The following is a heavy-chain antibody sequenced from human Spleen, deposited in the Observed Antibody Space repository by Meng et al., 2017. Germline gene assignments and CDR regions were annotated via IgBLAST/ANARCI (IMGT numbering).Heavy chain of an antibody. CDR1: GYTFPDYW. V-gene: IGHV1-69*05. CDR2: INGVFGTM. D-gene: IGHD2-2*01. CDR3: ARKAGNCISTTCYSLDY. J-gene: IGHJ4*02. Sequence: SVKVSCKASGYTFPDYWLHWVRQAPGQGLEWMGGINGVFGTMDYAQKFQGRATITTDESTSTVYMELSRLTSEDTAVYFCARKAGNCISTTCYSLDYWGQGTRVTGSS.